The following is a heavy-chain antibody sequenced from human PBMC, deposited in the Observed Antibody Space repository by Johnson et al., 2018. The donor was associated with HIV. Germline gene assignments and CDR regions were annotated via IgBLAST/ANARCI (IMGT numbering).Heavy chain of an antibody. CDR1: GFTFSSYG. J-gene: IGHJ3*01. V-gene: IGHV3-30*02. Sequence: QEQLVESGGGVVQPGGSLRLSCAASGFTFSSYGMHWVRQAPGKGLEWVAFIRYDGSNKYYADSVKGRFTISRDDSKNTLYLQMNSLKTEDTAVYYCSTDLGLEWSEGNDAFDVWSQGTMVTVSS. CDR3: STDLGLEWSEGNDAFDV. D-gene: IGHD3-3*01. CDR2: IRYDGSNK.